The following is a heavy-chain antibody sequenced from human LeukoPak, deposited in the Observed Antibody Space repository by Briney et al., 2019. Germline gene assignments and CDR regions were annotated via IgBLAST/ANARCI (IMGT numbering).Heavy chain of an antibody. Sequence: GGSLRLSCAASGFTFSSYWMHWVRHAPGKGLVGVSRIKGDGNTNYADSVKGRFTIPRDNAKNTVSLQMNSLRAEDTGVYYCARAPSEIGGYYPEYFRHWGQGTLVTVSS. D-gene: IGHD3-22*01. CDR3: ARAPSEIGGYYPEYFRH. V-gene: IGHV3-74*01. CDR2: IKGDGNT. J-gene: IGHJ1*01. CDR1: GFTFSSYW.